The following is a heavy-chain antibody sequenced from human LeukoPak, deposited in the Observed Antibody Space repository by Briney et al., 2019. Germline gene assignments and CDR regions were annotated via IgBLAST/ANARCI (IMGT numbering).Heavy chain of an antibody. J-gene: IGHJ2*01. D-gene: IGHD4-23*01. Sequence: PGGSLRLSCAASGFIFSSYWMSWVRQAPGKGLEWVANIQQDGSEKYYVDSVKGRLTISRDNAKNSLYLQINSLRAEDTAVYYCSGGNLYWYFDLWGRGTLVTVSS. CDR3: SGGNLYWYFDL. CDR2: IQQDGSEK. V-gene: IGHV3-7*01. CDR1: GFIFSSYW.